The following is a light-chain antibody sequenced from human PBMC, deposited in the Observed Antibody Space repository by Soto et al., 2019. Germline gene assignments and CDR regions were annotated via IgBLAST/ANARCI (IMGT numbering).Light chain of an antibody. Sequence: VMTQSPLSLPVTPGEPASSACRSSQSLLHSNGYNYLDWYLQKPGQSPQLLIYLGSNRASGVPDRFSGSGSGTDFTLKISRVEAEDVGVYYCMQALQTPPWTFGQGTKVDIK. V-gene: IGKV2-28*01. J-gene: IGKJ1*01. CDR3: MQALQTPPWT. CDR1: QSLLHSNGYNY. CDR2: LGS.